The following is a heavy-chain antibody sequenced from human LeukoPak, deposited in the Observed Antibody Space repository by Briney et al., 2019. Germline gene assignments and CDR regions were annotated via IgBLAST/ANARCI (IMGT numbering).Heavy chain of an antibody. D-gene: IGHD4-23*01. Sequence: PGGSLRLSCAASGFTFSSYWMSWVRQAPGKGLEWVANIKQDGSEKYYVDSVKGRFTISRDNAKNSLHLQMNSLRAEDTAVYYCARARSDPMTTVVFDYWGQGTLATVSS. J-gene: IGHJ4*02. CDR3: ARARSDPMTTVVFDY. CDR1: GFTFSSYW. V-gene: IGHV3-7*04. CDR2: IKQDGSEK.